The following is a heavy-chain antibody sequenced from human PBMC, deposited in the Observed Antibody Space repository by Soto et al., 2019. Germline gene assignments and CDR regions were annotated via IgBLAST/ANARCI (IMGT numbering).Heavy chain of an antibody. J-gene: IGHJ3*02. CDR1: GFTFSSYA. CDR2: ISYDGSYK. D-gene: IGHD5-12*01. V-gene: IGHV3-30-3*01. Sequence: QVQLVESGGGVVQPGRSLRLSCAASGFTFSSYAMHWVRQAPGKGLEWVAVISYDGSYKYYADSVKGRFTISRDNSKNTLYLQMNSLRAEDTAVYYCAREMATIMGRDAFDIWGQGTMVTVSS. CDR3: AREMATIMGRDAFDI.